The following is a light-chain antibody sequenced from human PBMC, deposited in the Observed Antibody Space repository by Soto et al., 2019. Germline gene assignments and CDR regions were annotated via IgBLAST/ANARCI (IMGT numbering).Light chain of an antibody. CDR3: QQSARSPKT. Sequence: DIDITHSPCSLSASVGDRVTITCRASQTNYGYINWYQQKPGKAPILLIYGTASLQSGVPSRFSGSGSGTDFALTISSRQPEDFATYYWQQSARSPKTFGQGAKVDIK. J-gene: IGKJ1*01. CDR1: QTNYGY. CDR2: GTA. V-gene: IGKV1-39*01.